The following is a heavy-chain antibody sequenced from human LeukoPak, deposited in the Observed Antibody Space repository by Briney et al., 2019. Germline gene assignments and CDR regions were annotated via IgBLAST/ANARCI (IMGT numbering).Heavy chain of an antibody. J-gene: IGHJ4*02. CDR2: INEDGSVK. D-gene: IGHD2-21*02. CDR3: AKVPRDSDCY. CDR1: GGTFSAYW. Sequence: GGSLRLSCAVSGGTFSAYWMAWVRQSPGKGLEWVAEINEDGSVKYYVDSMKGRFTISRGNAKNSLYLQMNSLGAEDTAVYYCAKVPRDSDCYWGQGTLVTVSS. V-gene: IGHV3-7*01.